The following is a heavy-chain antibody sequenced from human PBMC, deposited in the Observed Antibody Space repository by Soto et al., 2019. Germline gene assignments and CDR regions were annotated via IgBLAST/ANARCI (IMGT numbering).Heavy chain of an antibody. Sequence: PSETLSLTCTVSGGSISSGGYYWSWIRQHPGKGLEWIGYIYYSGSTYYNPSLKSRVTISVDTSKNQFSLKLSSVTAADTAVYYCARDHIAAAGTVSFLEYYYYSYGMDVWGQGTTVTVSS. D-gene: IGHD6-13*01. J-gene: IGHJ6*02. V-gene: IGHV4-31*03. CDR1: GGSISSGGYY. CDR3: ARDHIAAAGTVSFLEYYYYSYGMDV. CDR2: IYYSGST.